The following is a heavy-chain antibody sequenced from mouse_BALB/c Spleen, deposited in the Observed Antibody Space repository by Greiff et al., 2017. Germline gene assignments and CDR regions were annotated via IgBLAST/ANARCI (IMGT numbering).Heavy chain of an antibody. Sequence: QVQLQQPGAELVKPGASVKLSCKASGYTFTSYWMHWVKQRPGQGLEWIGEIDPSDSYTNYNQKFKGKATLTVDKSSSTAYMQLSSLTSEDSAVYYCARAYGSSPYYAMDYWGQGTSVTVSS. CDR1: GYTFTSYW. CDR2: IDPSDSYT. CDR3: ARAYGSSPYYAMDY. D-gene: IGHD1-1*01. V-gene: IGHV1-69*02. J-gene: IGHJ4*01.